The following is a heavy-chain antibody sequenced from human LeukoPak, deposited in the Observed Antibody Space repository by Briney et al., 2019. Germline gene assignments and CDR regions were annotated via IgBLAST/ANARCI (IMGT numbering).Heavy chain of an antibody. V-gene: IGHV3-7*03. CDR1: GFTFSSYG. D-gene: IGHD1-20*01. CDR3: ARDRESNWYPFLDC. J-gene: IGHJ4*02. CDR2: IKPDGGQK. Sequence: GGSLRLSCAASGFTFSSYGMHWVRQAPGKGLEWVANIKPDGGQKYYVDSVKGRFTISRDNAKNSLYLQMDNLRAEDTAVYFCARDRESNWYPFLDCWGQGTLVTVSS.